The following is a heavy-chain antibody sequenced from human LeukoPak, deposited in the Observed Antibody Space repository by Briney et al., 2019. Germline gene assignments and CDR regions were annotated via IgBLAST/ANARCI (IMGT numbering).Heavy chain of an antibody. Sequence: ASVKVSCKASGGTFSTYAISWVRQAPGQGLEWMGGIIPIFGTANYAQKFQGRVTITTDESTSTAYMELSSLRSEDTAVYYCARALGTYYYGSGSYGYWGQGTLVTVSP. J-gene: IGHJ4*02. CDR1: GGTFSTYA. V-gene: IGHV1-69*05. CDR3: ARALGTYYYGSGSYGY. D-gene: IGHD3-10*01. CDR2: IIPIFGTA.